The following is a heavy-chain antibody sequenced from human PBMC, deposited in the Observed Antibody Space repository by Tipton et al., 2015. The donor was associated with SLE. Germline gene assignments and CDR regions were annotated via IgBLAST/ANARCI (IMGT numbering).Heavy chain of an antibody. CDR3: ATDGLRAFDI. CDR2: IWYDGSNK. J-gene: IGHJ3*02. V-gene: IGHV3-33*01. D-gene: IGHD5/OR15-5a*01. CDR1: GFTFSSYG. Sequence: SLRLSCAASGFTFSSYGMHWVRQAPGKGLEWVAVIWYDGSNKYDADSVKGRFTISRDNSKNTLYLQMNSLRTEDTAVYYCATDGLRAFDIWGQGTMVTVSS.